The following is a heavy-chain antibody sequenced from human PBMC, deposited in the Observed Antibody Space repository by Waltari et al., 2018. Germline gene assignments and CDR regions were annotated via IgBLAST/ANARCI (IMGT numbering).Heavy chain of an antibody. Sequence: QVQLVESGGGVVQPGRSLRLSCAASGFTFSSYGMHWVRRAPGKGLAWVAVIWYDGSNKYYADSVKGRFTISRDNSKNTLYLQMNSLRAEDTAVYYCARVMWDSSGYVDYWGQGTLVTVSS. V-gene: IGHV3-33*01. CDR2: IWYDGSNK. CDR3: ARVMWDSSGYVDY. J-gene: IGHJ4*02. D-gene: IGHD3-22*01. CDR1: GFTFSSYG.